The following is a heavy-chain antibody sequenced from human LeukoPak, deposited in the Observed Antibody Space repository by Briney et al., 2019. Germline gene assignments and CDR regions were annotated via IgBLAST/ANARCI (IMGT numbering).Heavy chain of an antibody. V-gene: IGHV3-7*01. D-gene: IGHD5-24*01. CDR1: GGSFSGYY. CDR3: ATIEAVRFHY. J-gene: IGHJ4*02. Sequence: ETLSLTCAVYGGSFSGYYWSWIRRPPGKGLEWVANIKQDGSEKYYLDSVKGRFTISRDNAKNSVYLQMNSLRGEDTAVYYCATIEAVRFHYWGQGTLVTVSP. CDR2: IKQDGSEK.